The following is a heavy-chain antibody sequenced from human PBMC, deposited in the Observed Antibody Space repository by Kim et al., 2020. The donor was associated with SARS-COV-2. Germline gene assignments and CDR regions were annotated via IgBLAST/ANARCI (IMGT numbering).Heavy chain of an antibody. V-gene: IGHV3-74*01. CDR3: ARGGRVGYRGAF. Sequence: TTNPQSVKARLTISRDNAKNTLYLQMNSLSAEDMAVYYCARGGRVGYRGAFWGQGTLVTVSS. J-gene: IGHJ4*02. D-gene: IGHD5-12*01. CDR2: T.